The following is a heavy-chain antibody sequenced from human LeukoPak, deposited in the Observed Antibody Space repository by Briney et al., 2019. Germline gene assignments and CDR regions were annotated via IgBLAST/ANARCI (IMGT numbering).Heavy chain of an antibody. D-gene: IGHD6-13*01. CDR2: ISGSGGST. J-gene: IGHJ4*02. CDR3: ARDFSIGAADYYFDY. V-gene: IGHV3-23*01. CDR1: GFSFSSYA. Sequence: GGSLRLSCAASGFSFSSYAMSWVRQAPGKGLEWVSAISGSGGSTYYADSVKGRFTISRDNSKNTLYLQMNTLRTEDTAVYYCARDFSIGAADYYFDYWGQGTLVTVSS.